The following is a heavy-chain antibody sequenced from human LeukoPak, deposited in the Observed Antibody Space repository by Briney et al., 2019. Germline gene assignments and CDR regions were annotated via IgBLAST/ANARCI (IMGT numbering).Heavy chain of an antibody. CDR3: ARVSPRGSYSAFDI. J-gene: IGHJ3*02. V-gene: IGHV3-30*03. Sequence: GGSLRLSCAASGFSFSDYNMHWVRQAPGKGLEWMAVISYNGINEYYADSVKGRFTISRDNSKSTLLLQMNSLRAEDTAVYYCARVSPRGSYSAFDIWGQGTMVTVSS. D-gene: IGHD1-26*01. CDR2: ISYNGINE. CDR1: GFSFSDYN.